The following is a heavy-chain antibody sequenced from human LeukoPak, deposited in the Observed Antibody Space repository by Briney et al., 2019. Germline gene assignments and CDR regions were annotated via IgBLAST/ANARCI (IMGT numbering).Heavy chain of an antibody. D-gene: IGHD3-3*01. Sequence: PGRSLRLSCAASGFTFSSYAMHWVRQAPGKGLEWVAVISYDGSNKYYADSVKGRFTISRDNSKNTLYLQMNSLRAEDTAVYYCAREIQSDYDFWSGYLGENWFDPWGQGTLVTVSS. J-gene: IGHJ5*02. CDR3: AREIQSDYDFWSGYLGENWFDP. CDR2: ISYDGSNK. V-gene: IGHV3-30*01. CDR1: GFTFSSYA.